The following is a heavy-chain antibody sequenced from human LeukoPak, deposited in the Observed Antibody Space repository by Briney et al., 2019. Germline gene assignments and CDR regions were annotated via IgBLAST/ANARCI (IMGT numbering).Heavy chain of an antibody. V-gene: IGHV4-59*08. J-gene: IGHJ4*02. CDR2: ISYGGAT. Sequence: SETLSPTCTVSGGSISSYYWSWIRQPPGKGLEWIGYISYGGATSYNPSLKRRVTISVDSPKDRFSLRLSSLTAADTALYYCARHGGTLDYFDYWGPGSLVTVSS. CDR1: GGSISSYY. D-gene: IGHD1-26*01. CDR3: ARHGGTLDYFDY.